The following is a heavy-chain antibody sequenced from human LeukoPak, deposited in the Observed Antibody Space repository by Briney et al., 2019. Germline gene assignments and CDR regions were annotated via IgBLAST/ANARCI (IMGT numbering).Heavy chain of an antibody. D-gene: IGHD4-23*01. CDR3: ARSFGGNSVNWYFDL. J-gene: IGHJ2*01. Sequence: SETLSLTCTVSGGSISSSSFHWGCIRQPPEKGLEWIGSIFYSGSTYYNPSLKSRVTISVDTSKNQFSLKLSSVTASDTAVYYCARSFGGNSVNWYFDLWGRGTLVTVSS. CDR2: IFYSGST. V-gene: IGHV4-39*01. CDR1: GGSISSSSFH.